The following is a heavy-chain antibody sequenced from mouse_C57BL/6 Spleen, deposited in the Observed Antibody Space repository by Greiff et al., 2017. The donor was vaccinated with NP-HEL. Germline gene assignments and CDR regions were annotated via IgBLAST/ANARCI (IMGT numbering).Heavy chain of an antibody. V-gene: IGHV1-69*01. CDR1: GYTFTSYW. Sequence: QVQLQQPGAELVMPGASVKLSCKASGYTFTSYWMHWVKQRPGQGLEWIGEIDPSDSYTNYNQKFKGKSTLTVDKSSSTAYMRLSSLTSEDSAVYYCAIKDYFDYWGQGTTLTVSS. J-gene: IGHJ2*01. CDR2: IDPSDSYT. CDR3: AIKDYFDY.